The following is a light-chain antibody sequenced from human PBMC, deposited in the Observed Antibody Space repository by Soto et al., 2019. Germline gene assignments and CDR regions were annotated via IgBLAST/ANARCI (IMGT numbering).Light chain of an antibody. V-gene: IGKV3-20*01. CDR1: QSVSSSY. CDR2: GAS. Sequence: IVLTQSQGLLSLATGGRVTLSCTASQSVSSSYLAWYQQKPGQAPRLLIYGASSRATGIPDRFSGSGSGTDFTLTISRLEPEDFAVYYCQQYGSSPRTFGQGTKV. CDR3: QQYGSSPRT. J-gene: IGKJ1*01.